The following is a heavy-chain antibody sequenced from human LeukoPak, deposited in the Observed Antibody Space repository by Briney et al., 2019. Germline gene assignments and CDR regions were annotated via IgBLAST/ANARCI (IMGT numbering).Heavy chain of an antibody. CDR2: MNPNSGNT. CDR3: ARRRNDVYYYYYYMDV. V-gene: IGHV1-8*01. J-gene: IGHJ6*03. D-gene: IGHD1-1*01. Sequence: GASVKVSCKASGYTFTSYDINWVRQATGQGLEWMGWMNPNSGNTGYAQKLQGRVTMTRNTSISTAYMELSSLRSEDTAVYYCARRRNDVYYYYYYMDVWGKGTTVTVSS. CDR1: GYTFTSYD.